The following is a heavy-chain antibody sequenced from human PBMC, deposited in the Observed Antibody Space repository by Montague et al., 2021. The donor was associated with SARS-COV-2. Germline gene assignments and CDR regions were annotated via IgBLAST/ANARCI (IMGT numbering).Heavy chain of an antibody. V-gene: IGHV6-1*01. CDR1: GDSVSRNSAA. J-gene: IGHJ4*02. Sequence: CAISGDSVSRNSAAWNWIRQSPPRGLEWLERTYYRSKWYNDYAVSVKSRITINPDTSKNQISLQLNSVTPEDTAVYYCARTSASSDYWGQGTLVTVSS. CDR3: ARTSASSDY. D-gene: IGHD1-26*01. CDR2: TYYRSKWYN.